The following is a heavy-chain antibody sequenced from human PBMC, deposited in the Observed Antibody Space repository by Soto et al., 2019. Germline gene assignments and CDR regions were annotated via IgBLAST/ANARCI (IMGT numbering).Heavy chain of an antibody. J-gene: IGHJ6*02. CDR2: IYYSGNT. CDR3: ARDRLMATAGTARHYFGLDV. D-gene: IGHD5-18*01. CDR1: GGSIRSGGYY. V-gene: IGHV4-31*03. Sequence: KSSETLSLTCTVSGGSIRSGGYYWSWVRQNPRRGLEWIGYIYYSGNTYYNPSLKSRLTISVDTSKNQFSLNLSSVTAADTAVYYCARDRLMATAGTARHYFGLDVWGQGTTVTVSS.